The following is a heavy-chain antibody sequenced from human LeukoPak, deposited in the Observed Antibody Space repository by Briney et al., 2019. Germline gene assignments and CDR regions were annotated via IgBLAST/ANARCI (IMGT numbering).Heavy chain of an antibody. CDR1: GGSISSYY. D-gene: IGHD5-18*01. CDR3: ARDGGGYSYGYEHTGWFDP. J-gene: IGHJ5*02. V-gene: IGHV4-59*01. Sequence: PSQTLSLTCTVSGGSISSYYWSWIRQPPGKGLEWIGYIYYSGSTNYNPSLKSRVTISVDPSKNQFSHKLSSVTAADTGVYYCARDGGGYSYGYEHTGWFDPWGQGNLVTVSS. CDR2: IYYSGST.